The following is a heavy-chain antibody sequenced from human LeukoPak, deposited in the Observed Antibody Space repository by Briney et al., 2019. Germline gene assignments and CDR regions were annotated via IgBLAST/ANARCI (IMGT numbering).Heavy chain of an antibody. J-gene: IGHJ4*02. CDR3: APQRSNLYYFNY. Sequence: GASVKVSCKASGYTFTGYYMHWVRQAPGQGLEWMGWTNPNSGGTNYAQKFQGRVTMTRDTSISTAYMELSRLRSDDTAVYYCAPQRSNLYYFNYWGQGTLVTVSS. V-gene: IGHV1-2*02. CDR2: TNPNSGGT. D-gene: IGHD2-2*01. CDR1: GYTFTGYY.